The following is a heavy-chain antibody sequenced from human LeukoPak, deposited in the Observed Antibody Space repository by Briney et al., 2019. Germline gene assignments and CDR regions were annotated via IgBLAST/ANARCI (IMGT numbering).Heavy chain of an antibody. D-gene: IGHD3-22*01. V-gene: IGHV4-34*01. J-gene: IGHJ6*03. CDR2: INHSGST. CDR1: GGSFIGYY. CDR3: ARGRRFTYYYDSSGYSANYYMDV. Sequence: PSETLSLTCAVYGGSFIGYYWSWIRQPPGKGLEWIGEINHSGSTDYNPSLKSRVTISGDTSKNQFSLKLSSVTAAATAVYYCARGRRFTYYYDSSGYSANYYMDVWGKGTTVTVSS.